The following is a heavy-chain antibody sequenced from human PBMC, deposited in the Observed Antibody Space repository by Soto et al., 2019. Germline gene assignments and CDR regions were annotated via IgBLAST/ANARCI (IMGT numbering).Heavy chain of an antibody. V-gene: IGHV3-33*01. Sequence: GGSLRLSCAASGFTFSSYGMHWVRQAPGKGLEWVAVIWYDGSNKYYADSVKGRFTISRDNSKNTLYLQMNSLRAEDTAVYYCARDAVQDPPGIAGLWFGELLFNHHAFDIWGQGTMVTVSS. CDR2: IWYDGSNK. CDR1: GFTFSSYG. J-gene: IGHJ3*02. D-gene: IGHD3-10*01. CDR3: ARDAVQDPPGIAGLWFGELLFNHHAFDI.